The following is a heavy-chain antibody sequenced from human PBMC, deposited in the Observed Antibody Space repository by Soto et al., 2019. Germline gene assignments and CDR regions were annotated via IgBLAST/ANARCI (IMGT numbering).Heavy chain of an antibody. CDR1: GGTFKNYA. CDR3: VRGEYSSGGRCYSPSLTLLSYYGLDV. V-gene: IGHV1-69*05. J-gene: IGHJ6*02. Sequence: VELVQSGAEVRKPGSSVKVSCKASGGTFKNYAISWVRQAPGQGLEWMGGVSPILGTPIYAQKLQGRVTITPHESTSTAYMELSTLRSEDSAVYYCVRGEYSSGGRCYSPSLTLLSYYGLDVWGQGTTVTVSS. D-gene: IGHD2-15*01. CDR2: VSPILGTP.